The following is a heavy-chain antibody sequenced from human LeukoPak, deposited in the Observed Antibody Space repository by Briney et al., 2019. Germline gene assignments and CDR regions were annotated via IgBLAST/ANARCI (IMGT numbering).Heavy chain of an antibody. Sequence: SGGSLRLSCAASGFAFNGYNMNWVRQAPGKGLEWVSSIDTASRYKNYADSVKGRFTISRDNAKSSLSLHTNSLTVEDTAVYFCARYLPYDSSGYYTYSYHYYYMDVWGKGTTVTVSS. J-gene: IGHJ6*03. CDR3: ARYLPYDSSGYYTYSYHYYYMDV. CDR2: IDTASRYK. D-gene: IGHD3-22*01. V-gene: IGHV3-21*01. CDR1: GFAFNGYN.